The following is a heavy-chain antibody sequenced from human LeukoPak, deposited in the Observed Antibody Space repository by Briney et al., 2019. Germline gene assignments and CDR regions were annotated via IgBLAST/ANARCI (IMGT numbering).Heavy chain of an antibody. Sequence: SETLSLTCAVYGGSFSGYYWSWIRQPPGKGLEWIGEINHSVSTNYNPSLKSRVTISVDTSKNQFSLKLSSVTAADTAVFYCARDYGGKPTLGEYWGQGTLATVSS. D-gene: IGHD4-23*01. V-gene: IGHV4-34*01. J-gene: IGHJ4*02. CDR2: INHSVST. CDR3: ARDYGGKPTLGEY. CDR1: GGSFSGYY.